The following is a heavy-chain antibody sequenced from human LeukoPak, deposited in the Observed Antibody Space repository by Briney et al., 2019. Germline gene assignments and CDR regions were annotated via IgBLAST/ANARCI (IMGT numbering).Heavy chain of an antibody. V-gene: IGHV4-38-2*02. Sequence: PSETLSLTCTVSGYSTSSGYYWGWIRQPPGKGLEWIGSIYHSGSTYYNPSLKSRVTISVDTSKNQFSLKLSSVTAADTAVYYCARRGYSYGFVDYWGQGTLVTVSS. J-gene: IGHJ4*02. D-gene: IGHD5-18*01. CDR3: ARRGYSYGFVDY. CDR1: GYSTSSGYY. CDR2: IYHSGST.